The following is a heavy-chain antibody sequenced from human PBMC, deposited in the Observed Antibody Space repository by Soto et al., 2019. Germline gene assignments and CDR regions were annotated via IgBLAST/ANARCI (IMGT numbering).Heavy chain of an antibody. Sequence: GGSLRLSCAASGFTFSSYSMNWVRQAPGKGLEWVSSISSSSSYIYYADSVKGRFAISRDNAKNPLYLQMNSLRAEDTAVYYCARDGGPREYYDSSGGFDYWGQGTLVTVSS. V-gene: IGHV3-21*01. D-gene: IGHD3-22*01. CDR1: GFTFSSYS. CDR3: ARDGGPREYYDSSGGFDY. CDR2: ISSSSSYI. J-gene: IGHJ4*02.